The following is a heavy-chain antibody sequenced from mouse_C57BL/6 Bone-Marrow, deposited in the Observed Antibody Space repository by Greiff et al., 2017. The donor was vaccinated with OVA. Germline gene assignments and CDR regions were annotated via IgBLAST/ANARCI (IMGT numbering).Heavy chain of an antibody. D-gene: IGHD4-1*01. V-gene: IGHV1-76*01. CDR3: AAGTLFAY. CDR2: IYPGSGNT. CDR1: GYTFNDYY. J-gene: IGHJ3*01. Sequence: VQLQQSGAELVRPGASVKLSCKASGYTFNDYYINWVKQRPGQGLEWIARIYPGSGNTYYNEKFKGKATLTAEKSSSTAYMQLSSLTSEYSAVYFFAAGTLFAYWGQGTLVTVSA.